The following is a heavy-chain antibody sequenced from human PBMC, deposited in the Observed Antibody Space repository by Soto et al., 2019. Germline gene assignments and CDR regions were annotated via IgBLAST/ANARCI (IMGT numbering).Heavy chain of an antibody. J-gene: IGHJ4*02. V-gene: IGHV1-69*01. CDR1: GGTFSSYA. Sequence: QVQLVQSGAEVKQPGSSVKVSCKASGGTFSSYAISWVRQAPGQGLEWMGGIIPIFGTANYAQKFQGRVTITADESTSTAYMELSSLRSEDTAVYYCARDREGTYYYDSSGYTMGLRLDYWGQGTLVTVSS. D-gene: IGHD3-22*01. CDR3: ARDREGTYYYDSSGYTMGLRLDY. CDR2: IIPIFGTA.